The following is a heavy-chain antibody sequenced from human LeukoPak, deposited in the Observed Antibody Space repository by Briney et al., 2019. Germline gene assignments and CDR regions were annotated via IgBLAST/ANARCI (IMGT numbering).Heavy chain of an antibody. Sequence: SEKVSCKASGGTFSSYAISWVRQAPGQGLEWMGGIIPIFGTANYAQKFQGRVTITADESTSTAYMELSSLRSEDTAVYYCARDEGYCSSTSCYLFDYWGQGTLVTVSS. CDR1: GGTFSSYA. CDR2: IIPIFGTA. CDR3: ARDEGYCSSTSCYLFDY. J-gene: IGHJ4*02. D-gene: IGHD2-2*01. V-gene: IGHV1-69*13.